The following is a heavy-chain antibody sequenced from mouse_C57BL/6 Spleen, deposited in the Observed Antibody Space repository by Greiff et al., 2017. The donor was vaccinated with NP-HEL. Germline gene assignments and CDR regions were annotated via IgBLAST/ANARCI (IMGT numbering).Heavy chain of an antibody. Sequence: EVKLQQSGPELVKPGASVKIPCKASGYTFTDYNMDWVKQSHGKSLEWIGDINPNNGGTIYNQKFKGKATLTVDKSSSTAYMELRSLTSEDTAVYYCARHYYSNYGDAMDYWGQGTSVTVSS. CDR2: INPNNGGT. V-gene: IGHV1-18*01. CDR3: ARHYYSNYGDAMDY. J-gene: IGHJ4*01. CDR1: GYTFTDYN. D-gene: IGHD2-5*01.